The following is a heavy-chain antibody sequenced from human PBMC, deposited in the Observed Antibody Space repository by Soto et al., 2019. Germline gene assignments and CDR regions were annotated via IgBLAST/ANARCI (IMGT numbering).Heavy chain of an antibody. J-gene: IGHJ4*02. D-gene: IGHD3-22*01. V-gene: IGHV3-33*01. CDR3: ARDTHYDSSGYYDY. CDR2: IWYDGSNK. CDR1: GFTFRSYG. Sequence: LSLSCAASGFTFRSYGMHWVRQAPGKGLEWVAVIWYDGSNKYYADSVKGRFTISRDNSKNTLYLQMNSLRAEDTAVYYCARDTHYDSSGYYDYWGQGTLVTVSS.